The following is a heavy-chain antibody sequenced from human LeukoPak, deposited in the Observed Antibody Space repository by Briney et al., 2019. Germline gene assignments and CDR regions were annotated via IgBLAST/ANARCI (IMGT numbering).Heavy chain of an antibody. CDR3: ARHDGTIAHFDY. CDR1: GDSISSKSYF. CDR2: ISYSGST. V-gene: IGHV4-39*01. D-gene: IGHD3-9*01. Sequence: SGTLSLTCTVSGDSISSKSYFWGWIRQPPGKGLEWIGSISYSGSTFYNPSLKSRVTISTDTSKNQFSLRLTSVTASDTAVYYCARHDGTIAHFDYWDQGTLVTVSS. J-gene: IGHJ4*02.